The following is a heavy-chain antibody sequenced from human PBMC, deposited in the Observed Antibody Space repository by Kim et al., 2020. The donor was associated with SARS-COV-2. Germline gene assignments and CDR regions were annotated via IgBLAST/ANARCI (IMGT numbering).Heavy chain of an antibody. CDR2: IDSRSTYI. CDR3: ATGNHYYYDSTPFDS. V-gene: IGHV3-21*01. J-gene: IGHJ5*01. Sequence: GGSLRLSCAASGFTFSSYNMNWVRQAPGKGLEWVSSIDSRSTYIYYADSVKGRFTISRDNAKNSLYLQMNSLRAEDTAVYYCATGNHYYYDSTPFDSWG. CDR1: GFTFSSYN. D-gene: IGHD3-22*01.